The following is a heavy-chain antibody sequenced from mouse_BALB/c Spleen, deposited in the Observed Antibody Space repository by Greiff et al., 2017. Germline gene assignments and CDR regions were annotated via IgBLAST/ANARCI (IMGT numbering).Heavy chain of an antibody. D-gene: IGHD2-4*01. V-gene: IGHV14-3*02. CDR1: GFNIKDTY. J-gene: IGHJ3*01. Sequence: VQLKQSGAELVKPGASVKLSCTASGFNIKDTYMHWVKQRPEQGLEWIGRIDPANGNTKYDPKFQGKATITADTSSNTAYLQLSSLTSEDTAVYYCARSGDYDEGGFAYWGQGTLVTVSA. CDR3: ARSGDYDEGGFAY. CDR2: IDPANGNT.